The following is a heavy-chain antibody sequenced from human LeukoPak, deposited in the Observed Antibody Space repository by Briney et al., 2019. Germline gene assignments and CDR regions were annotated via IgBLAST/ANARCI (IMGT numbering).Heavy chain of an antibody. V-gene: IGHV4-39*01. CDR3: ARHGTMTPVDY. J-gene: IGHJ4*02. CDR2: IYYSGST. Sequence: SETLSLTCTVSGGSISSSSYYWGWIRQPPGKGLEWIGSIYYSGSTYYNPSLKSRVTISVDTSKNQFSLKPSSVTAADTAVYYCARHGTMTPVDYWGQGTLVTVSS. CDR1: GGSISSSSYY. D-gene: IGHD1-7*01.